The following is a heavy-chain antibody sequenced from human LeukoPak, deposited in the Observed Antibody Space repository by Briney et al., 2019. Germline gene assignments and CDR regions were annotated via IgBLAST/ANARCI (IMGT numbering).Heavy chain of an antibody. CDR3: ASDLVVPAAINYYYYGMDV. J-gene: IGHJ6*02. CDR2: IIPIFGTA. V-gene: IGHV1-69*01. Sequence: ASVKVSCKASGGTFSSCAISWVRQAPGQGLEWMGGIIPIFGTANYAQKFQGRVTITADESTSTAYMELSSLRSEDTAVYYCASDLVVPAAINYYYYGMDVWGQGTTVTVSS. CDR1: GGTFSSCA. D-gene: IGHD2-2*02.